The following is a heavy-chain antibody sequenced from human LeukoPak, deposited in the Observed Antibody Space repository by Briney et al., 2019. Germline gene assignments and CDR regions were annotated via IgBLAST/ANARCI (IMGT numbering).Heavy chain of an antibody. CDR3: ARVGSGAGATPYYYYYYMDV. D-gene: IGHD1-26*01. Sequence: GGSLRLSCAASGFTFSSYSMNWVRQAPGKGLEWVSSISSSSSYIYYADSVKGRFTISRDNAKNSLYLQMNSLRAEDTAVYCCARVGSGAGATPYYYYYYMDVWGKGTTVTVSS. V-gene: IGHV3-21*01. CDR1: GFTFSSYS. J-gene: IGHJ6*03. CDR2: ISSSSSYI.